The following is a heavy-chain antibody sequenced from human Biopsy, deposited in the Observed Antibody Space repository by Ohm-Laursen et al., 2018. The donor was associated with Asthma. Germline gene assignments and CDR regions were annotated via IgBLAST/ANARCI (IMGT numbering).Heavy chain of an antibody. J-gene: IGHJ6*02. V-gene: IGHV4-34*01. Sequence: GTLSLTCYVYPGSFSGFFWTWIRQSPGKGLEWAGETNERGVTNNNPSLKSRVIISIDTYWNRVSLKLTSVTAADTAVYYCARGPELDVWGQGTTVTVSS. CDR2: TNERGVT. CDR1: PGSFSGFF. CDR3: ARGPELDV.